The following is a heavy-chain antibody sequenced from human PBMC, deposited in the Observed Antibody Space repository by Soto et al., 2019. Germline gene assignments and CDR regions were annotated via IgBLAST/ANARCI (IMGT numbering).Heavy chain of an antibody. CDR2: ISSSSSPI. CDR3: AREGLIGMDV. CDR1: GFTFSSCN. Sequence: GGSLRLSCAASGFTFSSCNMNWFRQAPGKGLEWGSYISSSSSPIYYADSVRGRFTISRDNAKNSLYLQMNSLRDEDTAVYYCAREGLIGMDVWGQGTTVTVSS. J-gene: IGHJ6*02. V-gene: IGHV3-48*02.